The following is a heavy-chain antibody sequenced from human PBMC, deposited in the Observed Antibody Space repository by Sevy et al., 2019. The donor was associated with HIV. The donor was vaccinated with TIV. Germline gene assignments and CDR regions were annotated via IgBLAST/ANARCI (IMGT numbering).Heavy chain of an antibody. CDR3: ARGEVYYDSSGYSHAFDI. CDR2: ISAYNGNT. Sequence: ASVKVSCKASGYTFTSYGISWVRQAPGQGLEWMGWISAYNGNTNYAQKLQGRVTMTTDTSTSTAYMELRSLRSDEPAVYYCARGEVYYDSSGYSHAFDIWGQGTMVTVSS. J-gene: IGHJ3*02. D-gene: IGHD3-22*01. V-gene: IGHV1-18*01. CDR1: GYTFTSYG.